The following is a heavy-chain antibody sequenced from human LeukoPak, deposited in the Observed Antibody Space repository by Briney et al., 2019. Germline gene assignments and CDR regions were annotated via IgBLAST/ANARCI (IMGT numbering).Heavy chain of an antibody. Sequence: ASVKVPCKASGYAFTAYYLHWVRQAPGQGLEWMGRINPDSGDTNYAQKFQGRVTMTRDTSITTAYMDLTRLGSDDTAIYYCARDSTSLGAFAIWGRGTVVTVSS. CDR1: GYAFTAYY. J-gene: IGHJ3*02. D-gene: IGHD1-1*01. CDR3: ARDSTSLGAFAI. V-gene: IGHV1-2*06. CDR2: INPDSGDT.